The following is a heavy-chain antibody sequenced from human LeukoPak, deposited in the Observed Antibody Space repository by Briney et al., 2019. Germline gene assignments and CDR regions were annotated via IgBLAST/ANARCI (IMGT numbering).Heavy chain of an antibody. CDR3: AKDVTAADEIDY. V-gene: IGHV3-30*18. CDR1: GFTFNIYG. J-gene: IGHJ4*02. CDR2: ISYDGSK. D-gene: IGHD6-13*01. Sequence: GGSLRLSCAASGFTFNIYGMHWVRQAPGKGLEWVAVISYDGSKFYADSVKGRFTISRDNSKNTLYLQMNSLRAEDTAVYYCAKDVTAADEIDYWGQGTLVTVSS.